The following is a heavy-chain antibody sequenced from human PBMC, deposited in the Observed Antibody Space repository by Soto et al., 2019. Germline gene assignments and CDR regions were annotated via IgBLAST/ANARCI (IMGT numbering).Heavy chain of an antibody. J-gene: IGHJ4*02. CDR2: ISGSGGST. V-gene: IGHV3-23*01. Sequence: PGGSLRLSCAASGFTFSSYAMSWVRQAPGKGLEWVSAISGSGGSTYYADSVKGRFTISRDNSKNTLYLQMNSLRAEDTAVYYCAKAFYHYYDSSGYYYFDYWGQGTLVTVSS. D-gene: IGHD3-22*01. CDR3: AKAFYHYYDSSGYYYFDY. CDR1: GFTFSSYA.